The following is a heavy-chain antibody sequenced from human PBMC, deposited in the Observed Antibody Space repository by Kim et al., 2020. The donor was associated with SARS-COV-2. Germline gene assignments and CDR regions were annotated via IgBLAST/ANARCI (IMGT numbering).Heavy chain of an antibody. Sequence: GGSLRLSCAAVGFSFSDYNMNWVRQAPGKGLEFLSDISNTGGTTHYADAVRGRFVVSRDNAKNSLYLQLTSLRADDTAVYYCTRDLQKVRALTIGRTGRCPRLHVMAFWGQGPPVPVSS. D-gene: IGHD3-10*01. CDR3: TRDLQKVRALTIGRTGRCPRLHVMAF. J-gene: IGHJ6*02. V-gene: IGHV3-48*04. CDR2: ISNTGGTT. CDR1: GFSFSDYN.